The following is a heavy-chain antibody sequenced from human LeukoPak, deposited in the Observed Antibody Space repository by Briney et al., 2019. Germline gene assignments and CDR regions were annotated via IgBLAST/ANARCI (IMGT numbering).Heavy chain of an antibody. J-gene: IGHJ4*02. CDR2: ISGSGGST. D-gene: IGHD3-10*01. CDR1: GFTFSSYS. Sequence: GGSLRLSCAASGFTFSSYSMNWVRQAPGKGLEWVSAISGSGGSTYYADSVKGRFTISRDNSKNTLYLQMNSLRVEDTAVYYCVKGGWLDYWGQGALVTVSS. V-gene: IGHV3-23*01. CDR3: VKGGWLDY.